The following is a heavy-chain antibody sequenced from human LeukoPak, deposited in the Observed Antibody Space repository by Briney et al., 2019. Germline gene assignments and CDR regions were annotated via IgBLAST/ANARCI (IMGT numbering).Heavy chain of an antibody. CDR1: GDSIRTYY. CDR3: ARDGGGTGTTWWFDP. CDR2: ISTSENT. D-gene: IGHD1-1*01. J-gene: IGHJ5*02. Sequence: TSETLSLTCTVSGDSIRTYYWSWVRQPVGKGLEWIGRISTSENTNYNPSLKSRVTMSVDTSKNQFSLKLSSVTAADTAVYYCARDGGGTGTTWWFDPWGQGTLVTVSS. V-gene: IGHV4-4*07.